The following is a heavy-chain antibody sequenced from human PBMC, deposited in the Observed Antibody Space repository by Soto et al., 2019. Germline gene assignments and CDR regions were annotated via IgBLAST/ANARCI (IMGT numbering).Heavy chain of an antibody. J-gene: IGHJ4*02. Sequence: SETLSLTCTFSGGSINSYFWSWIRQSPGKGLEWIGHIYYSGSTSYSPSLKSRVSISVDTSKNQFSLEVHSVTAADTAVYYCARAGTNMVQFDYWGQGTLVTVSS. CDR2: IYYSGST. CDR3: ARAGTNMVQFDY. CDR1: GGSINSYF. V-gene: IGHV4-59*01. D-gene: IGHD3-10*01.